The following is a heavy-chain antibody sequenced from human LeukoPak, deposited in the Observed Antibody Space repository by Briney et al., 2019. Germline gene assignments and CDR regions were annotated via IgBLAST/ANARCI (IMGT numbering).Heavy chain of an antibody. V-gene: IGHV5-51*01. J-gene: IGHJ5*02. CDR2: IFPGDSDT. CDR3: ARYFGDSGSYSYNWFDP. D-gene: IGHD1-26*01. CDR1: GYSFISYW. Sequence: GESLKISCKGSGYSFISYWIGWVRQMPGKGLEWMGIIFPGDSDTRYSPSFQGQVTISADKSISTAYLQWSSLKASDTAMYYCARYFGDSGSYSYNWFDPWGQGTLVTVSS.